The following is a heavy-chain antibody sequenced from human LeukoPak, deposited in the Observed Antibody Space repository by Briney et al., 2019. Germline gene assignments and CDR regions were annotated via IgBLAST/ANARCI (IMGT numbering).Heavy chain of an antibody. D-gene: IGHD3-10*01. CDR3: ARTYYGSGSYYKDAFDI. CDR2: INPSGGST. Sequence: ASVKVSCKASGYTFTSYYMHWVRQAPGQGLEWMGIINPSGGSTSYAQKFQGRVTMTRDTSTSTVYMELSSLRSEDTAVYCCARTYYGSGSYYKDAFDIWGQGTMVTVSS. V-gene: IGHV1-46*01. J-gene: IGHJ3*02. CDR1: GYTFTSYY.